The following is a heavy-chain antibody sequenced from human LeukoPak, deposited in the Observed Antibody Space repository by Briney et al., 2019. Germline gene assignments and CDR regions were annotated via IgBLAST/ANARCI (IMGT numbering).Heavy chain of an antibody. J-gene: IGHJ4*02. D-gene: IGHD3-10*01. CDR3: ARRHGSGSYHYFDY. Sequence: SETLSLTCTVSGGSISSYYWSWIRQPPGKGLEWIGYIYYSGSTNYNPSPKSRVTISVDTSKNHFSLKLSSVTAADTAVYYCARRHGSGSYHYFDYWGQGTLVTVSS. V-gene: IGHV4-59*08. CDR2: IYYSGST. CDR1: GGSISSYY.